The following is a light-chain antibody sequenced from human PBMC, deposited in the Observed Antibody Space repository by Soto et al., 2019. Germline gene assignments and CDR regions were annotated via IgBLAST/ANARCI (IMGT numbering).Light chain of an antibody. V-gene: IGLV1-40*01. CDR1: SSNIGANYD. J-gene: IGLJ1*01. CDR2: GNN. CDR3: QSYDSTLSARYV. Sequence: QSVLTQPPSVSAAPGQKVTISCSGSSSNIGANYDVHWYQHRPGTAPKLLIFGNNNRPSGVPGRFSGSKSGTSASLAITGLQAEDEGDYYCQSYDSTLSARYVFGTGTKVTVL.